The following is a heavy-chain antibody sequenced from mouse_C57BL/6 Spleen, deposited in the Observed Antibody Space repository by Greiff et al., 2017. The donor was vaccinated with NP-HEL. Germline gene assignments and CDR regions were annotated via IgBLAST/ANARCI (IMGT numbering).Heavy chain of an antibody. V-gene: IGHV1-82*01. CDR1: GYAFSSSW. CDR2: IYPGDGDT. D-gene: IGHD1-1*01. J-gene: IGHJ4*01. CDR3: ARSPNYYGSSYDAMDY. Sequence: QVQLQQSGPELVKPGASVKISCKASGYAFSSSWMNWVKQRPGKGLEWIGRIYPGDGDTNYNGKFKGKATLTADKSSSTAYMQLSSLTSEDSAVYFCARSPNYYGSSYDAMDYWGQGTSVTVSS.